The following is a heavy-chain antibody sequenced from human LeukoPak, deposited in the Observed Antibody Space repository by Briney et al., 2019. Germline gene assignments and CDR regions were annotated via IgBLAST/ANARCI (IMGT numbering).Heavy chain of an antibody. D-gene: IGHD6-6*01. CDR2: ISTSGSTI. V-gene: IGHV3-11*01. Sequence: GGSLRLSCAASGFIFSDYYMSWIRQPPGKGLEWVSYISTSGSTIYYADSVKGRFTISRDNGKNSLYLQMNSLRAEDTAVYYCAKDREHSSPPLDYWGQGTLVTVSS. CDR1: GFIFSDYY. J-gene: IGHJ4*02. CDR3: AKDREHSSPPLDY.